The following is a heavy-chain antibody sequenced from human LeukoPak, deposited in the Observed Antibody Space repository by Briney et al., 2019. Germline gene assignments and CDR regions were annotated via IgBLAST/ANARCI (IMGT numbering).Heavy chain of an antibody. CDR3: ARQYSDILTGYHRGELYWYFDL. Sequence: SETLSLTCTVSDDSITIYYWSWIRQPPGKGLEWIGYIDHTGSTNYNPSLKSRVTISRDTSKNHFSLELSSVTAADTAVYYCARQYSDILTGYHRGELYWYFDLWGRGTLVTVPS. D-gene: IGHD3-9*01. CDR2: IDHTGST. J-gene: IGHJ2*01. CDR1: DDSITIYY. V-gene: IGHV4-59*08.